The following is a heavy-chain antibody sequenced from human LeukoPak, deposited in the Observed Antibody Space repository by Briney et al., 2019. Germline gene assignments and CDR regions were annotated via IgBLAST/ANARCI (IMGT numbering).Heavy chain of an antibody. V-gene: IGHV3-23*01. CDR3: AKAPVGQCSGGSCYPFDY. CDR1: GFTFSSYA. J-gene: IGHJ4*02. CDR2: ISGST. D-gene: IGHD2-15*01. Sequence: GGSLRLSCAASGFTFSSYAMSWVRQAPGKGLEWVSGISGSTYYADSVKGRFTISRDNPKNTLYLQMNSLRVEDTAVYYCAKAPVGQCSGGSCYPFDYWGQGTLVTVSS.